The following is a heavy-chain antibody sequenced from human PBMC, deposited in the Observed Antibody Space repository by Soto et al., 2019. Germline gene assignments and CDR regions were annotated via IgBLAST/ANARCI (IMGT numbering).Heavy chain of an antibody. CDR1: GDSVSSNSAA. V-gene: IGHV6-1*01. J-gene: IGHJ6*02. D-gene: IGHD2-2*01. CDR3: ARDIVVVPAAMDYYYYGMDV. Sequence: SQTLSLTCAISGDSVSSNSAAWNWIRQSPSRGLEWLGRTYYRSKWYNDYAVSVKSRITINPDTSKNQFSLQLNSVTPEDTAVYYCARDIVVVPAAMDYYYYGMDVWGQGTTVTVSS. CDR2: TYYRSKWYN.